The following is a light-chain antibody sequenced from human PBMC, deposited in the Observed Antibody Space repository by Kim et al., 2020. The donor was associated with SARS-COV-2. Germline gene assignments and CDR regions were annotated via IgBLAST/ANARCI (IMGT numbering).Light chain of an antibody. J-gene: IGLJ2*01. V-gene: IGLV3-1*01. CDR1: KLGDKY. CDR2: QDS. CDR3: PAWDSSTVV. Sequence: SYELTQPPSVSVSPGQTASITCSGDKLGDKYACWYQQKPGQSPVLVIYQDSKRPSGIPERFSGSKSGNTATMTLSGTQAMDEADYYCPAWDSSTVVLGGG.